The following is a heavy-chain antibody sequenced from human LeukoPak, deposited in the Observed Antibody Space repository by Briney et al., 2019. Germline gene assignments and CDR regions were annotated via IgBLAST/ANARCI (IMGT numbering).Heavy chain of an antibody. D-gene: IGHD3-10*01. CDR1: GGSISSSSYY. V-gene: IGHV4-39*07. J-gene: IGHJ4*02. Sequence: SETLSLTCTVSGGSISSSSYYWGWIRQPPGKGLEWIGSIYYSGSTYYNPSLKSRVTISVDTSKNQFSLKLSSVTAADTAVYYCARVKKKALWFGELSVGYFDYWGQGTLVTVSS. CDR3: ARVKKKALWFGELSVGYFDY. CDR2: IYYSGST.